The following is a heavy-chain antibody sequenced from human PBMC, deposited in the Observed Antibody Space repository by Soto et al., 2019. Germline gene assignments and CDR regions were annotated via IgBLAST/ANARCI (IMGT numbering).Heavy chain of an antibody. CDR3: TTDMPSIVGATGRYYYYGMDV. J-gene: IGHJ6*02. Sequence: PGGSLRLSCAASGFTFSNAWMNWVRQAPGKGLEWVGRIKSKTDGGTTDYAAPVKGRFTISRDDSKNTLYLQMNSLKTEDTAVYYCTTDMPSIVGATGRYYYYGMDVWGQGTTVTSP. CDR1: GFTFSNAW. D-gene: IGHD1-26*01. V-gene: IGHV3-15*07. CDR2: IKSKTDGGTT.